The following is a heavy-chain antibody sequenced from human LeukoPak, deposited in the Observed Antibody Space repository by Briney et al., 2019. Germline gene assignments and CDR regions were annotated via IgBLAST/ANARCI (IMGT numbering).Heavy chain of an antibody. CDR3: ARITFPNFDY. D-gene: IGHD2/OR15-2a*01. CDR1: RFTFSSYE. CDR2: ISSSGSTT. V-gene: IGHV3-48*03. J-gene: IGHJ4*02. Sequence: GGSLRLSCAASRFTFSSYEMNWVRQAPGKGLEWVSYISSSGSTTYYADSVKGRFTISRDNAKNSLYLQMNSLRAEDTAVYYCARITFPNFDYWGQGTLVTVSS.